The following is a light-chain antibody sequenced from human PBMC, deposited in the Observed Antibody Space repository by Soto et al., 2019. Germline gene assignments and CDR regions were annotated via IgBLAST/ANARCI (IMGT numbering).Light chain of an antibody. CDR1: QSISDT. J-gene: IGKJ1*01. CDR2: GAS. Sequence: EIVMTQSPATLSVSPGGRATLSCRASQSISDTLAWYQQKPGQAPRLLIYGASRRATGFPARFSGSGSGTDFTLTISSLPSEDFAVYYCQQYDNWPWTFGQGTKVEI. CDR3: QQYDNWPWT. V-gene: IGKV3-15*01.